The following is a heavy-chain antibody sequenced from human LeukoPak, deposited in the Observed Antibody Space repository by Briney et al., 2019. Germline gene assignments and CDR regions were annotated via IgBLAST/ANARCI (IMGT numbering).Heavy chain of an antibody. D-gene: IGHD3-16*01. V-gene: IGHV3-7*03. CDR3: ARGGGLDV. Sequence: GGSLRLSCAVSGLTFSSSWMDWVRQAPGKGLEWVDSINHNGNVNYYVDSVKGRFTISRDNAKNSLYLQMSNLRAEDTAVYFCARGGGLDVWGQGATVTVSS. CDR2: INHNGNVN. J-gene: IGHJ6*02. CDR1: GLTFSSSW.